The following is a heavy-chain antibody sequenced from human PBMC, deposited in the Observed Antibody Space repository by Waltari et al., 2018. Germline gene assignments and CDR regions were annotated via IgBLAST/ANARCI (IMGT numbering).Heavy chain of an antibody. Sequence: EVQLVQSGAEVKKPGESLRISCKGSGYTFTSNWISWVRQMPGKGLEWMGRIYPSYSYTHHRPSFQVHVTISADKSIRTAYLQWRSLKASDTAMYYCARQTAYSFPDYSSPFDYWGQGTLVTVSS. CDR1: GYTFTSNW. V-gene: IGHV5-10-1*03. CDR2: IYPSYSYT. J-gene: IGHJ4*02. D-gene: IGHD4-4*01. CDR3: ARQTAYSFPDYSSPFDY.